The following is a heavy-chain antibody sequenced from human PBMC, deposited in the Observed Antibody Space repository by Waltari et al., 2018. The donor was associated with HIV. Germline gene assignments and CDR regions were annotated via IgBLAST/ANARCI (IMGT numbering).Heavy chain of an antibody. CDR2: IWYEGSYK. D-gene: IGHD2-21*02. CDR1: GFTFSDHG. V-gene: IGHV3-33*01. J-gene: IGHJ4*02. CDR3: ASAPTLHGSDY. Sequence: QVHLVESGGALVQPGGSLRLSCVPSGFTFSDHGLHWVRQAPGKGLGWVAVIWYEGSYKYYAEFVYVRFTISRDNVKTTLFLQMNIRSVDDSGLYFCASAPTLHGSDYWGQGTLVTVSS.